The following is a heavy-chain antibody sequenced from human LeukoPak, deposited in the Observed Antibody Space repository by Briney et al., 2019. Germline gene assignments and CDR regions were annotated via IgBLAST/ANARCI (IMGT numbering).Heavy chain of an antibody. D-gene: IGHD3-22*01. V-gene: IGHV1-69*05. J-gene: IGHJ6*03. CDR1: GGTFSSYA. Sequence: SVKVSCKASGGTFSSYAISWVRQAPGRGLEWMGGIIPIFGTANYAQKFQGRVTITTDESTSTAYMELSSLRSEDTAVYYCARTTYDSSGYVVYYYYMDVWGKGTTVTVSS. CDR3: ARTTYDSSGYVVYYYYMDV. CDR2: IIPIFGTA.